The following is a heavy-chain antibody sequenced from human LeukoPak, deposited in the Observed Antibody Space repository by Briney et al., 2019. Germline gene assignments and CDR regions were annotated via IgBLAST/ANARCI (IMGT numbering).Heavy chain of an antibody. CDR1: GFTFSSYW. V-gene: IGHV3-7*01. CDR2: IKQDGSEK. Sequence: GGPLRLSCAASGFTFSSYWMSWVRQAPGKGLEWVANIKQDGSEKYYVDSVKGRFTISRDNAKNSLYLQMNSLRAEDTAVYYCARPERTAAARDAFDIWGQGTMVTVSS. J-gene: IGHJ3*02. D-gene: IGHD6-13*01. CDR3: ARPERTAAARDAFDI.